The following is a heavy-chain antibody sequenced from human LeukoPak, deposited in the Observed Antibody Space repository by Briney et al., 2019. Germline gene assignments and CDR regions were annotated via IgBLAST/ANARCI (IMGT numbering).Heavy chain of an antibody. CDR2: IDWDDDK. CDR3: ARTLPDWDDAFDV. V-gene: IGHV2-70*11. D-gene: IGHD3-9*01. CDR1: GFSLSTSGMC. Sequence: SGPTLVNPTQTLTLTCTFSGFSLSTSGMCVSWIRQPPGKALEWLARIDWDDDKYYSTSLETRLTISKDTSRNQVVLTMTNMDPVDTATYYCARTLPDWDDAFDVWGQGTMVTVSS. J-gene: IGHJ3*01.